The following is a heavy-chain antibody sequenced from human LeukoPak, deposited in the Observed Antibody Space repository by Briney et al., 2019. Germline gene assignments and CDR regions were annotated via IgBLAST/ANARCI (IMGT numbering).Heavy chain of an antibody. J-gene: IGHJ4*02. Sequence: SETLSLTCTVSGGSISSGDYYWSWIRQPPGKGLEWIGYIYYSGSTYYNTSLKSRVTISVDTSKNQFSLKLSSVTAADTAVYYCARERRYYYDSSGPNFDYWGQGTLVTVSS. D-gene: IGHD3-22*01. V-gene: IGHV4-30-4*01. CDR1: GGSISSGDYY. CDR2: IYYSGST. CDR3: ARERRYYYDSSGPNFDY.